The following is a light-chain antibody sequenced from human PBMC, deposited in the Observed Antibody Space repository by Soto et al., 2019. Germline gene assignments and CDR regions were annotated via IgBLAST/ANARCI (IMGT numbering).Light chain of an antibody. Sequence: EIVMTQSPLSLPVTPGEPASISCRSSQSLLHTNGYTYLDWYLQKPGQSPQVMIYLGSNRASGVPDRFSGSGSGTDFTLTINRVEAEDVGVYYCMPALQTPTFGQGTKV. CDR3: MPALQTPT. J-gene: IGKJ1*01. CDR1: QSLLHTNGYTY. CDR2: LGS. V-gene: IGKV2-28*01.